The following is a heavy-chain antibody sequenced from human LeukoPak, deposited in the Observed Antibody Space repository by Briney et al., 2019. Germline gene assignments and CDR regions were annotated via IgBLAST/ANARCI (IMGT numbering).Heavy chain of an antibody. CDR1: GGSISSSSYY. CDR2: IYHSGST. V-gene: IGHV4-39*07. Sequence: SETLSLTCTVSGGSISSSSYYWGWIRQPPGKGLEWVGSIYHSGSTNYNPSLKSRVTISVDKSKNQFSLKLSSVTAADTAVYYCARVHEWLLPDWGQGTLVTVSS. D-gene: IGHD3-22*01. J-gene: IGHJ4*02. CDR3: ARVHEWLLPD.